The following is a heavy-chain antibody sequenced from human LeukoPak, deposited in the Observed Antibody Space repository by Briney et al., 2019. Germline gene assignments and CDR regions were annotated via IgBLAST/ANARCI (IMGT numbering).Heavy chain of an antibody. Sequence: GGSLRLSCAASGFTFSSHSMNWGRQAPGEGVEWVANIKHDGSDAYYAHSVSARHTVSRDNAKNSLYLQMKSLRAEDTAVYYCVKGGWIHILDCWGQGTLVTVSP. CDR2: IKHDGSDA. D-gene: IGHD5-18*01. J-gene: IGHJ4*02. V-gene: IGHV3-7*01. CDR1: GFTFSSHS. CDR3: VKGGWIHILDC.